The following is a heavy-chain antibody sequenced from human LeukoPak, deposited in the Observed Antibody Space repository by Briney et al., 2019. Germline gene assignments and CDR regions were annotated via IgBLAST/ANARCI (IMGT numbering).Heavy chain of an antibody. CDR1: GYSFTSYW. CDR2: IDSRDSST. CDR3: AVSGGYSYGYDY. V-gene: IGHV5-10-1*01. Sequence: GESLRISCKGSGYSFTSYWISWVHQMPGKGLEWMGRIDSRDSSTNYSPSFQGHVTISAAKSISTAYLQWSSLKASDTAMYYCAVSGGYSYGYDYWGQGTLVTVSS. J-gene: IGHJ4*02. D-gene: IGHD5-18*01.